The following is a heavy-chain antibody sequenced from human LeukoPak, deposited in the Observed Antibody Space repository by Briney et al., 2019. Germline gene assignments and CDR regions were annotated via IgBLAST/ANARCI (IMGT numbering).Heavy chain of an antibody. D-gene: IGHD3-10*01. V-gene: IGHV3-48*03. Sequence: GGSLRLSCAASGFTFSSNEMNWVRQAPGKGLGWLSYISSGGSKIYYADSVKGRFTTSRDNAKNSLYLQLNSLRAEDTAVYYCARDGVQGAPRGGYFDYWGQGILVTVSS. CDR1: GFTFSSNE. CDR3: ARDGVQGAPRGGYFDY. J-gene: IGHJ4*02. CDR2: ISSGGSKI.